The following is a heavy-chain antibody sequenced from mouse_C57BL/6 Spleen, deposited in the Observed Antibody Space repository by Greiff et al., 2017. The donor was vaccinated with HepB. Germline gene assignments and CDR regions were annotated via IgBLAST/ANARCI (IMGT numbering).Heavy chain of an antibody. Sequence: EVQLVESGGGLVKPGGSLKLSCAASGFTFSDYGMHWVRQAPEKGLEWVAYISSGSSTIYYADTVKGRFTISRDNAKNTLFLQMTSLRSEDTAMYYWAMPTIVTPYYFDYWGQGTTLTVSS. CDR2: ISSGSSTI. J-gene: IGHJ2*01. CDR1: GFTFSDYG. V-gene: IGHV5-17*01. D-gene: IGHD2-5*01. CDR3: AMPTIVTPYYFDY.